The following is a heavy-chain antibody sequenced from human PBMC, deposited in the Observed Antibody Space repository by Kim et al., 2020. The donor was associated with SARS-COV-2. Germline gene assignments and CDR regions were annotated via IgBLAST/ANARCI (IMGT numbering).Heavy chain of an antibody. CDR1: GYTFTSYY. CDR3: ARDWGTYYYDSSGYYLYDAFDI. J-gene: IGHJ3*02. D-gene: IGHD3-22*01. CDR2: INPSGGIS. V-gene: IGHV1-46*01. Sequence: ASVKVSCKASGYTFTSYYMHWVRQAPGQGLAWMGIINPSGGISSYSQQFQGRVTMTRDTSTSTVYMELSSLRSEDTAVYYCARDWGTYYYDSSGYYLYDAFDIWGQGTMVTVPS.